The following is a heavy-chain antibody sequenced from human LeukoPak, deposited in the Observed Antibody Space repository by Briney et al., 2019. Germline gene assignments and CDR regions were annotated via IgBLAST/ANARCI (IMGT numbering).Heavy chain of an antibody. CDR2: THHSGST. CDR3: ARIRSAAITNAFDV. V-gene: IGHV4-38-2*01. Sequence: ASETLSLTCVVSGLSIGNDVYWAWIRQPPGKGLEWIVTTHHSGSTYYNPSLKSRVTVSVDMSKNQFSLNLNSVAAADTAIYFCARIRSAAITNAFDVWGQGTVVAVSS. J-gene: IGHJ3*01. D-gene: IGHD5-18*01. CDR1: GLSIGNDVY.